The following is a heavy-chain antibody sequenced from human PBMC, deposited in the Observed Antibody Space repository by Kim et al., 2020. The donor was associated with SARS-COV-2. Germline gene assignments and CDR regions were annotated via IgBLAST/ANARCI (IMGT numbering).Heavy chain of an antibody. D-gene: IGHD5-12*01. CDR1: GGSISSYY. J-gene: IGHJ3*02. V-gene: IGHV4-4*07. CDR3: ARDPVATDDGAFDI. CDR2: IYTSGST. Sequence: SETLSLTCTVSGGSISSYYWSWIRQPAGKGLEWIGRIYTSGSTNYNPSLKSRVTMSVDTSKNQFSLKLSSVTAADTAVYYCARDPVATDDGAFDIWGQGTMVTVSS.